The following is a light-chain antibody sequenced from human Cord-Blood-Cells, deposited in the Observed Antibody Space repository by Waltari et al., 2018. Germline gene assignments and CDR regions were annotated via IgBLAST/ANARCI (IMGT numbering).Light chain of an antibody. CDR2: EVR. CDR1: TSAVGGINY. Sequence: SALTQLASVLGFPGQSIPSPGTETTSAVGGINYFSCYKQYPGKAPKLMIYEVRNRPSGVSNRYSGPKSGNTASLTISGLQAEDEADYYCSSYTSSSTLYVFGTGTKVTVL. V-gene: IGLV2-14*01. J-gene: IGLJ1*01. CDR3: SSYTSSSTLYV.